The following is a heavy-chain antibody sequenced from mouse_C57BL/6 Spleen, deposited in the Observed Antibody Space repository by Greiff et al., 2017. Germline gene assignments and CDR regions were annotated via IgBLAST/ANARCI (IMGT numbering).Heavy chain of an antibody. CDR3: ARDGYGSSLDY. V-gene: IGHV5-4*01. CDR1: GFTFSSYA. D-gene: IGHD1-1*01. Sequence: EVMLVESGGGLVKPGGSLKLSCAASGFTFSSYAMSWVRQTPEKRLEWVATISDGGRYTYYPDNVKGRFTISRDNAKNNLYLQMSHLKSEDTAMYYCARDGYGSSLDYWGQGTTLTVSS. CDR2: ISDGGRYT. J-gene: IGHJ2*01.